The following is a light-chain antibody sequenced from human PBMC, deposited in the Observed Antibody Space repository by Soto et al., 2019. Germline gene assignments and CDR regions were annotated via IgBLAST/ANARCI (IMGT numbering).Light chain of an antibody. CDR3: SSYTSTNTLV. J-gene: IGLJ3*02. CDR2: EVS. Sequence: QSALTQPASVSGSPGQSITISCTGTNSDIGGYNYVSWYQQHPGKAPKLMIYEVSNRPSGVSHRFSGSKSGNTASLTISGLQAEDEADYYCSSYTSTNTLVFGGGTKLTVL. V-gene: IGLV2-14*01. CDR1: NSDIGGYNY.